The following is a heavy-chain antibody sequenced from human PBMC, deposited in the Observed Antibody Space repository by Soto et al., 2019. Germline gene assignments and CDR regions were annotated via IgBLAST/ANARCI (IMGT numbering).Heavy chain of an antibody. J-gene: IGHJ4*02. CDR2: ISYDGSNK. Sequence: PGGSLRLSCAASGFTFSSYGMHWVRQAPGKGLEWVAVISYDGSNKYYADSVKGRFTISRDNSKNTLYLQMNSLRAEDTAVYYCAKDRYDSSGPLDYWGQGTLVTVSS. CDR1: GFTFSSYG. V-gene: IGHV3-30*18. D-gene: IGHD3-22*01. CDR3: AKDRYDSSGPLDY.